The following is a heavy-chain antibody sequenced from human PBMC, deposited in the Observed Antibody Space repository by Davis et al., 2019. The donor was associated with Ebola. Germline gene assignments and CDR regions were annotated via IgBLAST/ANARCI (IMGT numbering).Heavy chain of an antibody. CDR3: ARRYDDY. V-gene: IGHV3-74*01. CDR1: GFTFSSYW. CDR2: INSDGSST. J-gene: IGHJ4*02. Sequence: GESLKISCAASGFTFSSYWMHWVRQAPGKGLVWVSRINSDGSSTTYADSVKGRFTISGDNAKNTLYLQMNSLRAEDTAVYYCARRYDDYWGQGTLVTVSS. D-gene: IGHD1-1*01.